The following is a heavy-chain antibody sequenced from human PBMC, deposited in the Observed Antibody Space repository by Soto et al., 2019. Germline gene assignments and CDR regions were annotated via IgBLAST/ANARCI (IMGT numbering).Heavy chain of an antibody. CDR2: ISGSGANT. CDR3: AKCAGSGWYPDY. V-gene: IGHV3-23*01. CDR1: GFTFSSYA. J-gene: IGHJ4*02. Sequence: EVQLLESAGGLVQPGVSLSLSCAASGFTFSSYAMRWVRQAPGKGLEWVSAISGSGANTYYADSVKGRFTISRDNSKNTLFLQLNSLRAEDTAVYYCAKCAGSGWYPDYWGQGTLVTVSS. D-gene: IGHD6-19*01.